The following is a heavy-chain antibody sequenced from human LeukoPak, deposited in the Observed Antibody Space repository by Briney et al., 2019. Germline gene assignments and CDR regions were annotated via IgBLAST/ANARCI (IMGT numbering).Heavy chain of an antibody. V-gene: IGHV5-51*01. CDR2: IYPGDSDT. J-gene: IGHJ6*02. D-gene: IGHD2-15*01. Sequence: GESLKISCKGSGYSFTSYWIGWVRQMPGKGLEWMGIIYPGDSDTRYSPSFQGQVTISADKSISTAYLQWSSLKASDTAMYYCARQKSVAATRYYYYGMDVWGQGTTVTVSS. CDR3: ARQKSVAATRYYYYGMDV. CDR1: GYSFTSYW.